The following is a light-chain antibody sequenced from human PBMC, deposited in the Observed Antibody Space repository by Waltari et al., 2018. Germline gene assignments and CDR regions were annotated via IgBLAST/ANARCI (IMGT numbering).Light chain of an antibody. CDR3: QSYDNILSGGV. Sequence: QSVLTQPPSVSGAPGQRVTIYCTGSISIIGAGYDVHWYQQLPGTAPKLLIYGNNNRPSGVPDRFSGSKSGTSASLAITGLQSDDEADYYCQSYDNILSGGVFGGGTKLTVL. CDR1: ISIIGAGYD. CDR2: GNN. V-gene: IGLV1-40*01. J-gene: IGLJ2*01.